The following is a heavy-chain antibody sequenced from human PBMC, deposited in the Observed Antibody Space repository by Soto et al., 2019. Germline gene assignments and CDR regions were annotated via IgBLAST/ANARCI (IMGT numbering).Heavy chain of an antibody. J-gene: IGHJ4*02. CDR2: INAGNGNT. V-gene: IGHV1-3*01. CDR3: ARDRGGTMIVVVITSCFDY. CDR1: GYTFTSYA. Sequence: ASVKVSCKASGYTFTSYAMHWVRQAPRQRLEWMGWINAGNGNTKYSQKFQGRVTITRDTSASTAYMELSSLRSEDTAVYYCARDRGGTMIVVVITSCFDYWGQGTLVTVSS. D-gene: IGHD3-22*01.